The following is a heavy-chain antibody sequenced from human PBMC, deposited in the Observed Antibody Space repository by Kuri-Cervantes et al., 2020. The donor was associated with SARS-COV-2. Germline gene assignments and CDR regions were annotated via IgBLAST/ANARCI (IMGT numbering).Heavy chain of an antibody. Sequence: GESLKISCAASGFTFSSYSMNWVRQAPGKGLEWVSYISSSSSTIYYADSVKGRFTISRDNSKNTLHLQMNSLRAEDTAVYYCARQGVEGVGYWGQGTLVTVSS. CDR2: ISSSSSTI. J-gene: IGHJ4*02. V-gene: IGHV3-48*01. CDR1: GFTFSSYS. CDR3: ARQGVEGVGY. D-gene: IGHD2-8*01.